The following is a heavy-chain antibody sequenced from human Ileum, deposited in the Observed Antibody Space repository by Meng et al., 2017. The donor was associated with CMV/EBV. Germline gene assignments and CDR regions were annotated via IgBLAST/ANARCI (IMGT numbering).Heavy chain of an antibody. Sequence: QLPLQESGPGRVKPSVTLSLTGTVSGGSVNNYYWSWIRQSAGKGLEWIGRFYSSDTYNYHPSLDSRVTMSLDTSKNQFSLNLRSVTAADTATYYCARGPGASTREGFDYWGLGTLVTVSS. D-gene: IGHD1-26*01. CDR2: FYSSDTY. J-gene: IGHJ4*02. CDR1: GGSVNNYY. V-gene: IGHV4-4*07. CDR3: ARGPGASTREGFDY.